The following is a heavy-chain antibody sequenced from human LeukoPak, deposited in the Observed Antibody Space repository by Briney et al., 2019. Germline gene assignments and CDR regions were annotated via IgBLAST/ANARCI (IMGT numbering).Heavy chain of an antibody. CDR1: GFTFGKYW. J-gene: IGHJ5*02. CDR3: ARGSNWFDP. CDR2: IKLDGSEK. Sequence: PGGSLRLSCVASGFTFGKYWMSWVRQAPGKGLEWVANIKLDGSEKNYVDSVKGRFTISRDNTKNSLYLQMNSLRVEDTAVFYCARGSNWFDPWGQGTLVTVSS. V-gene: IGHV3-7*03.